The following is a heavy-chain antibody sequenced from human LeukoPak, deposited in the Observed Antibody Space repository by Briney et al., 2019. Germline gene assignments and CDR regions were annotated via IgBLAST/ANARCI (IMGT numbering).Heavy chain of an antibody. CDR1: GYTFTSYG. CDR2: ISAYNGNT. CDR3: ARASRHAYLAHLFDY. J-gene: IGHJ4*02. V-gene: IGHV1-18*01. Sequence: ASVKVSCKASGYTFTSYGISWVRQAPGQGLEWMGWISAYNGNTNYAQKLQGRVTMTTDTSTSTAYMELRSLRSDDTAVYYCARASRHAYLAHLFDYWGQGTLVTVSS. D-gene: IGHD2-2*01.